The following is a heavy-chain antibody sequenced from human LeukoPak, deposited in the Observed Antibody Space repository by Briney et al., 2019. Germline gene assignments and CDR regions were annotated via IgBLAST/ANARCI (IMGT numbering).Heavy chain of an antibody. CDR3: ARDLFELRYFDWLPRGPPFDY. J-gene: IGHJ4*02. V-gene: IGHV4-38-2*02. CDR1: GGSISSYY. CDR2: IYHSGST. Sequence: SETLSLTCTVSGGSISSYYWGWIRQPPGKGLEWIGGIYHSGSTYYNPSLKSRVTISVDTSKNQFSLKLSSVTAADTAVYYCARDLFELRYFDWLPRGPPFDYWGQGTLVTVSS. D-gene: IGHD3-9*01.